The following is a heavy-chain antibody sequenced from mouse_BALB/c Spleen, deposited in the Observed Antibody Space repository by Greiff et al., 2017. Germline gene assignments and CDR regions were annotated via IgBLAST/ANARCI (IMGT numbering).Heavy chain of an antibody. CDR1: GFSLTSYG. Sequence: QVQLQQSGPGLVQPSQTLSITCTVSGFSLTSYGVHWVRQSPGKGLEWLGVIWSGGSTDYNAAFISRLSISKDNSTSQVFFKMNSLQANDASIYYCARELRYDAMDYWGQGTSVTVSS. D-gene: IGHD2-12*01. CDR3: ARELRYDAMDY. J-gene: IGHJ4*01. V-gene: IGHV2-2*02. CDR2: IWSGGST.